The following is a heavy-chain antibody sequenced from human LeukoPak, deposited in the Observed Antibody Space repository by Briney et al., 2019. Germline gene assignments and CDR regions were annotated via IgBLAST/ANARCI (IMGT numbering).Heavy chain of an antibody. CDR2: ISAYNGNT. D-gene: IGHD3-9*01. Sequence: ASVKVSCKASGYTFTSYGISWVRQAPGQGLEWMGWISAYNGNTKYAQKLQGRVTMTTDTSTSTAYMELRSLRSDDTAVYYCARDDDILTGYYRPFDIWGQGTMVTVSS. J-gene: IGHJ3*02. V-gene: IGHV1-18*01. CDR1: GYTFTSYG. CDR3: ARDDDILTGYYRPFDI.